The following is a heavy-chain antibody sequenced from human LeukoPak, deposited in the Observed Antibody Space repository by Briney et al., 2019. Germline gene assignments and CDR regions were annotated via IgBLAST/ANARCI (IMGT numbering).Heavy chain of an antibody. D-gene: IGHD1-26*01. V-gene: IGHV3-7*01. CDR1: EITFSSHW. CDR2: IKPDGSEK. Sequence: PGGSLRLSCAASEITFSSHWMSWVRQAPGKGLEWVANIKPDGSEKYYVDSVKGRFTISRDNAKNSLYLQMNSLRAEDTAVYYCARDKIVGATHFDYWGQGTLVTVSS. CDR3: ARDKIVGATHFDY. J-gene: IGHJ4*02.